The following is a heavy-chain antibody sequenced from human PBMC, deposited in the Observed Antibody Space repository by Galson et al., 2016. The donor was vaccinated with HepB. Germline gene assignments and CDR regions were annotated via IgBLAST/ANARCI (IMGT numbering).Heavy chain of an antibody. J-gene: IGHJ5*02. D-gene: IGHD6-13*01. V-gene: IGHV3-9*01. CDR1: GFRFDDYA. CDR2: ISWNSGTI. Sequence: SLRLSCAASGFRFDDYAMHWVRQAPGKGLEWVSGISWNSGTIGYADSVKGRFTISRDNAKNSLYLQMNSLRPEDTALYYCAKAGTYSSSKGWFDPWGQGTLVTVSS. CDR3: AKAGTYSSSKGWFDP.